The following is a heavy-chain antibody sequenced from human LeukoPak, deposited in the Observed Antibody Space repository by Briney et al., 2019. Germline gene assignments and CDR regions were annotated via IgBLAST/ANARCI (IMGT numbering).Heavy chain of an antibody. D-gene: IGHD3-10*01. J-gene: IGHJ4*02. CDR3: ARDLLLWFGEGGKEGDDGY. V-gene: IGHV1-69*04. CDR2: IIPILGIA. Sequence: ASVKVSCKASGGTFSSYAISWVRQAPGQGLEWMGRIIPILGIANYAQKFQGRVTITADKSTSTAYMELSSLRSGDTAVYYCARDLLLWFGEGGKEGDDGYWGQGTLVTVSS. CDR1: GGTFSSYA.